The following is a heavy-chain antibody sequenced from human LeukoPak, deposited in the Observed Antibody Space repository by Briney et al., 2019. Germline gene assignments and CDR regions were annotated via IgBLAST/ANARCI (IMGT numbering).Heavy chain of an antibody. CDR2: ISSNGGST. J-gene: IGHJ4*02. CDR3: ARGLVADY. Sequence: PGGSLRLSCAASGFTFSSYAMHWVRQAPGKGLEYVSAISSNGGSTYYANSVKGRFTISRDNSKNTLYLQMGSLRAEDMAVYYCARGLVADYWGQGTLVTVSS. V-gene: IGHV3-64*01. CDR1: GFTFSSYA. D-gene: IGHD5-12*01.